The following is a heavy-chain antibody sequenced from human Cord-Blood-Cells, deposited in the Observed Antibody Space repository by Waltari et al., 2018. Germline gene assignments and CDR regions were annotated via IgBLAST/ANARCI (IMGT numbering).Heavy chain of an antibody. CDR2: ISYDGSNK. J-gene: IGHJ2*01. CDR3: ARDGAVAGFDWYFDL. D-gene: IGHD6-19*01. V-gene: IGHV3-30*04. Sequence: QVQLVESGGGVVQPGRSLRLSWAASGFPFSSYAMHWVRQVTGKGLEWVAVISYDGSNKYYADSVKGRFTISRDNSKNTLYLQMNSLRAEDTAVYYCARDGAVAGFDWYFDLWGRGTLVTVSS. CDR1: GFPFSSYA.